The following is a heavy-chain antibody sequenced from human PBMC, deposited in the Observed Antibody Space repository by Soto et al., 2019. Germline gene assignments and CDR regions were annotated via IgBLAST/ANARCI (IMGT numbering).Heavy chain of an antibody. CDR2: IWYDGSKK. D-gene: IGHD4-17*01. CDR1: GFTFSSYG. V-gene: IGHV3-33*01. J-gene: IGHJ4*02. CDR3: ARDPATVTTYFDY. Sequence: QVQLVESGGGVVQPGTSLRLSCAASGFTFSSYGMHWVRQAPGKGLEWVALIWYDGSKKKYADSVKGRFTISRDDSKSTLYREMNSLRAEDTAVYSCARDPATVTTYFDYWGQGTLVTVSS.